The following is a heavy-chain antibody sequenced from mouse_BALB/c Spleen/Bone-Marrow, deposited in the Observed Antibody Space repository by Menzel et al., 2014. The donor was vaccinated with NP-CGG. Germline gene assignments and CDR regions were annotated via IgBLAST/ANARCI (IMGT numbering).Heavy chain of an antibody. CDR1: GYTFTNYY. CDR3: AGNNDGWCFDV. D-gene: IGHD1-3*01. CDR2: IYPGNVNT. V-gene: IGHV1S56*01. J-gene: IGHJ1*01. Sequence: QVHLQQSGPELVRPGTSVRISCKASGYTFTNYYIHWVKQRPGQGLEWIGWIYPGNVNTKNNEKFKGKATLTADKSSSTAYMRLSSLTSEDSAVFSCAGNNDGWCFDVWGAGTTGTVSS.